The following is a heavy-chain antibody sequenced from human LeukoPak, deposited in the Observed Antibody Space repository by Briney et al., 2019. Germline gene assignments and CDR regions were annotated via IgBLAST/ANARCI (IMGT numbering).Heavy chain of an antibody. Sequence: GASVKVSCKASGYSLTGYHMHWVRQAPGQGLEWMGRINPNSGDTNYAQKFQGRVTMTRDTSISTAYMELSRLRSDDTAVYYCARDCCSSTSCLFDYWGQGTLVTVSS. CDR2: INPNSGDT. J-gene: IGHJ4*02. D-gene: IGHD2-2*01. CDR1: GYSLTGYH. V-gene: IGHV1-2*06. CDR3: ARDCCSSTSCLFDY.